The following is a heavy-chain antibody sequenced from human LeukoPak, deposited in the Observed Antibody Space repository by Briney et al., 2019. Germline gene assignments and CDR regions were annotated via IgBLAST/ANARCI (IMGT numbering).Heavy chain of an antibody. J-gene: IGHJ6*04. CDR3: AELGITMIGGV. Sequence: SETLSLTCTVSGGSISSGIYYWNWIRQPAGKGLEWIGRIYTNGGTNYNPSLKSRVIISIDTSTNQVSLKLSSVTAADTAVYYCAELGITMIGGVWGKGTTVTISS. CDR2: IYTNGGT. D-gene: IGHD3-10*02. V-gene: IGHV4-61*02. CDR1: GGSISSGIYY.